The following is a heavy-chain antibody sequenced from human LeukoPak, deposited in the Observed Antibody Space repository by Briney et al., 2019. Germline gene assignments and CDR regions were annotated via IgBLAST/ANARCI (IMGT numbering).Heavy chain of an antibody. V-gene: IGHV1-69*05. Sequence: SVKVSCKASGGTFSSYAISWVRQAPGQGLEWMGGSIPIFGTANYAQKFQGRVTITTDESTSTAYMELSSLRSEDTAVYYCASSGYSYGYEYYFDYWGQGTLVTVSS. CDR2: SIPIFGTA. CDR1: GGTFSSYA. D-gene: IGHD5-18*01. J-gene: IGHJ4*02. CDR3: ASSGYSYGYEYYFDY.